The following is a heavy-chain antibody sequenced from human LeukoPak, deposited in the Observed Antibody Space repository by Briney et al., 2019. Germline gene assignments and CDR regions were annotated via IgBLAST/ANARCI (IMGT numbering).Heavy chain of an antibody. D-gene: IGHD6-19*01. CDR2: IHSSGST. J-gene: IGHJ4*02. CDR3: ARGLGGSSGCFGY. V-gene: IGHV4-59*01. CDR1: GGTISSYY. Sequence: PSETLSLTCTVSGGTISSYYWNWIRQPPGKGLEWIGYIHSSGSTKYNPSLKSRVTISVDTSKNQFSLKLRSVTAADTAVYYCARGLGGSSGCFGYWGQGTLVTVSS.